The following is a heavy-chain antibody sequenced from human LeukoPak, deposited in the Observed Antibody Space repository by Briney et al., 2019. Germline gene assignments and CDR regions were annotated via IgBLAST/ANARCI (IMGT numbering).Heavy chain of an antibody. V-gene: IGHV3-23*01. D-gene: IGHD3-3*01. CDR3: AKDNFFGGSSDYFDY. CDR1: GFTLSSYA. Sequence: GGSLRLSCAASGFTLSSYAMSWVRQAPGKGLEWVSAISGSGGSTYYADSVKGRFTISRDNSKNTLYLQMNSLRAEDTAVYYCAKDNFFGGSSDYFDYWGQGTLVTVPS. J-gene: IGHJ4*02. CDR2: ISGSGGST.